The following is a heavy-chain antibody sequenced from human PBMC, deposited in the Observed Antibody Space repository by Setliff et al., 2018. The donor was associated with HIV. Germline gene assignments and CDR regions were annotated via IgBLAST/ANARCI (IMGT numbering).Heavy chain of an antibody. D-gene: IGHD3-9*01. V-gene: IGHV4-59*02. CDR3: ARLGGGLTGYPFTV. CDR1: GGSVSGHY. J-gene: IGHJ6*04. Sequence: PSETLSLTCTVSGGSVSGHYWSWVRQSPEKGLEWIAYIYNSATTNYNPSLKSRLTISVDTSKNQCSPKLSSVTVADTAVYYCARLGGGLTGYPFTVWGKGTTVTVSS. CDR2: IYNSATT.